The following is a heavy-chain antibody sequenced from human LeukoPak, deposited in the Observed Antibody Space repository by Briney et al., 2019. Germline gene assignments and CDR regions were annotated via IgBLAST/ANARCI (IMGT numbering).Heavy chain of an antibody. CDR1: GFTFSNYA. Sequence: PGGSLRLSCAASGFTFSNYAMTWVRQAPGKGLECVSVISGSGDATNYADSVKGRFTISRDNSKNTLYLQMNSLRAEDTAVYYCAKAEGYSSGWFDYWGQGALVTVSS. D-gene: IGHD6-19*01. CDR3: AKAEGYSSGWFDY. V-gene: IGHV3-23*01. CDR2: ISGSGDAT. J-gene: IGHJ4*02.